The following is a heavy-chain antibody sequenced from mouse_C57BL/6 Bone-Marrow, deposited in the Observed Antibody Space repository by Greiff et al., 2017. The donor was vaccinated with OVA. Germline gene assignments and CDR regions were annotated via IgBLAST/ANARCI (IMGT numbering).Heavy chain of an antibody. V-gene: IGHV1-85*01. CDR2: IYPRDGST. J-gene: IGHJ3*01. D-gene: IGHD2-4*01. CDR3: ARLRMITRAWFAY. Sequence: QVQLQQSGPELVKPGASVKLSCKASGYTFTSYDINWVKQRPGQGLEWIGWIYPRDGSTKYNEKFKGKATLTVDTSSSTAYMELHSLTSEDSAVYVCARLRMITRAWFAYWGQGTLVTVSA. CDR1: GYTFTSYD.